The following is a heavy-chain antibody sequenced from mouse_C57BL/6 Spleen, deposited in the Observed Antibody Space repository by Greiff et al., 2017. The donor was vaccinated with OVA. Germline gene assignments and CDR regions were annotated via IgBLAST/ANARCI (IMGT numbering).Heavy chain of an antibody. CDR3: TRDGDYVDY. V-gene: IGHV1-15*01. CDR1: GYTFTDYE. D-gene: IGHD2-3*01. CDR2: IDPETGGT. Sequence: QVHVKQSGAELVRPGASVTLSCKASGYTFTDYEMHWVKQTPVHGLEWIGAIDPETGGTAYNQKFKGKAILTADKSSSTAYMELRSLTSEDSAVYYCTRDGDYVDYWGQGTTLTVSS. J-gene: IGHJ2*01.